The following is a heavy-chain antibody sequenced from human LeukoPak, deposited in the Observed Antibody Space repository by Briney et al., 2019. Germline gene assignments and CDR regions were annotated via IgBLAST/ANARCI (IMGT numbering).Heavy chain of an antibody. CDR1: GGTFSSYA. J-gene: IGHJ6*03. Sequence: ASVKVSCKASGGTFSSYAISWVRQAPGQGLEWMGGIIPIFGTANYAQKFQGRVTITADKSTSTAYMELSSLRSEDTAVYYCAMAPYDSSGYYYVDYYYYMDVWGKGTTVTVSS. CDR3: AMAPYDSSGYYYVDYYYYMDV. D-gene: IGHD3-22*01. CDR2: IIPIFGTA. V-gene: IGHV1-69*06.